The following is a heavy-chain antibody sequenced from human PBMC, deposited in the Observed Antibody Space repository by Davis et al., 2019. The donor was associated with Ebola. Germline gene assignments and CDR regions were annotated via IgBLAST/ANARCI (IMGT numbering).Heavy chain of an antibody. CDR1: GFTFSDSP. Sequence: GESLKISCTASGFTFSDSPIHWVRQASGKGLGWVGRVRNQRANYATAYGASVQGRFTISRDDSKNTVSLYMNRLTTEDTALYYCVKCYGDCINFDNRGQGALVTVSS. CDR3: VKCYGDCINFDN. J-gene: IGHJ4*02. CDR2: VRNQRANYAT. V-gene: IGHV3-73*01. D-gene: IGHD2-21*01.